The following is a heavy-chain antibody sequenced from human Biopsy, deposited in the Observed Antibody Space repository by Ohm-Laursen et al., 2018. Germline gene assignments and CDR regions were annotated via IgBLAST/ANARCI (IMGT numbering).Heavy chain of an antibody. D-gene: IGHD3-16*01. CDR2: IRYSGNT. CDR3: TRAGGGKIYGL. V-gene: IGHV4-31*03. CDR1: GVSINTGGYY. Sequence: PSETLSLTCIVSGVSINTGGYYWTWIRQHPGTGLEWIGYIRYSGNTLYNPSLKSRLTISVDTSRNQFSLKLTSVTAADTALYYCTRAGGGKIYGLWGQGTLVTVSS. J-gene: IGHJ4*02.